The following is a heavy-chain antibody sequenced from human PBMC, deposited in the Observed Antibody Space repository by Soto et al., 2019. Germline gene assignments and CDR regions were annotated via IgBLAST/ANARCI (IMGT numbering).Heavy chain of an antibody. D-gene: IGHD6-13*01. CDR3: AREPRPRGIGPTQKGYYFDY. J-gene: IGHJ4*02. V-gene: IGHV4-61*01. Sequence: QVQLQESGPGLVKPSETLSLTCTVSGGSVSSGSYYWSWIRQPPGKGLEWIGYIYYSGSTNYNPSLTSRVTISVDTSKNQFSLKLSSVTAADTAVYYCAREPRPRGIGPTQKGYYFDYWGQGTLVTVSS. CDR1: GGSVSSGSYY. CDR2: IYYSGST.